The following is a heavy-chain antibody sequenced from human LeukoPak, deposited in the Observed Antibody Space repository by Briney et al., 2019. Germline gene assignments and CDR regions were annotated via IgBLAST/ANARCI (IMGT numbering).Heavy chain of an antibody. J-gene: IGHJ4*02. D-gene: IGHD6-13*01. Sequence: SETLSLICTVSGGSISSYYWSWSRQPAGKGLEWIGRIYTSGSTNYNPSLKSRVTMSVDTSKNQFSLKLSSVTAADTAVYYCAREGGAAGDFDYWGQGTLVTVSS. CDR3: AREGGAAGDFDY. V-gene: IGHV4-4*07. CDR1: GGSISSYY. CDR2: IYTSGST.